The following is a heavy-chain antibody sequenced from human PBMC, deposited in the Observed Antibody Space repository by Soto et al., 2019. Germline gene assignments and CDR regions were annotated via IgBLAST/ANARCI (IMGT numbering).Heavy chain of an antibody. CDR2: IYWDDDK. J-gene: IGHJ5*02. Sequence: QHTLKETGATLVKPRQTLTLTCTFSGFSLSTSGVGVGWIRQPPGKALEWLALIYWDDDKRYSPSLKSRLSITKDTSQRQVVLTMTNRDPVDTATYYCADKGGYDSSGYWFDPWGQGTLVTVSS. CDR1: GFSLSTSGVG. V-gene: IGHV2-5*02. CDR3: ADKGGYDSSGYWFDP. D-gene: IGHD3-22*01.